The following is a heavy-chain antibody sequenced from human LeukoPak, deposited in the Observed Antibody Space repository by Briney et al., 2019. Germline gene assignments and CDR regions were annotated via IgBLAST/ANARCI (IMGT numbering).Heavy chain of an antibody. V-gene: IGHV3-7*01. CDR3: ATTFPYCSDGTCAL. CDR1: GITFSRYW. J-gene: IGHJ4*02. CDR2: INQDGNRE. Sequence: GSLRLSCTVSGITFSRYWMSWVRQAPGKGLGWVANINQDGNRENYVDSVKGRFSISRDNAKNSLFLQMHSLRAEDTAVYYCATTFPYCSDGTCALGGQGTLVTVSS. D-gene: IGHD2-15*01.